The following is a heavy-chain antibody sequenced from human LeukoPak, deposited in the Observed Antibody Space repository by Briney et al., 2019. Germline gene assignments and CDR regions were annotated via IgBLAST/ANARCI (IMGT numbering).Heavy chain of an antibody. D-gene: IGHD5-12*01. CDR2: INPNSGGT. CDR3: AREGVVATIGANWFGP. V-gene: IGHV1-2*02. J-gene: IGHJ5*02. Sequence: ASVKVSCKASGYTFTGYYMHWVRQAPGQGLEWMGWINPNSGGTNYAQKFQGRVTMTRDTSISTAYMELSRLRSDDTAVYYCAREGVVATIGANWFGPWGQGTLVTVSS. CDR1: GYTFTGYY.